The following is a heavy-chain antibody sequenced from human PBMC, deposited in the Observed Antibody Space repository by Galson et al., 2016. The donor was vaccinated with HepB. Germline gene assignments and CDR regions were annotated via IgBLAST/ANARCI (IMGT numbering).Heavy chain of an antibody. J-gene: IGHJ6*02. Sequence: SLRLSCAASGFTFSRYGMTWVRQAPGKGLEDISSISMSGNSRDYAESVKGRFTISRDNSKNILYLQMNSLRVEDTAVYYCARDPSLRNGMNVWGQGTTVTVSS. V-gene: IGHV3-23*01. CDR3: ARDPSLRNGMNV. CDR2: ISMSGNSR. CDR1: GFTFSRYG.